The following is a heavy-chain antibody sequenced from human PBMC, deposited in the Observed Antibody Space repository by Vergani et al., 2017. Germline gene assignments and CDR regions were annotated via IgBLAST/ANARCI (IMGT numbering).Heavy chain of an antibody. CDR1: GFTLNTYG. Sequence: QVQILQSGGGLVQPGGSLRLSCTLSGFTLNTYGIHWVRQAPGKGLEWVSFIRYDGSSEYYGDSVKGRFIISRDNSKNTLHLQMNSLRADDTAVYYCTKASRGYTGYFFDYWGQGTLATVSS. J-gene: IGHJ4*02. CDR2: IRYDGSSE. D-gene: IGHD5-12*01. CDR3: TKASRGYTGYFFDY. V-gene: IGHV3-30*02.